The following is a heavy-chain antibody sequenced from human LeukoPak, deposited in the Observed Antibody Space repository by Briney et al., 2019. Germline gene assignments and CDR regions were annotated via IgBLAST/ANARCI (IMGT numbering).Heavy chain of an antibody. CDR3: AKLARDRAAAALKDFVRPKYYFDY. V-gene: IGHV3-30*18. CDR2: ISYDGSNK. D-gene: IGHD6-13*01. CDR1: GFTFSSYG. J-gene: IGHJ4*02. Sequence: ESGGSLRLSCAASGFTFSSYGMHWVRQAPGKGLEWVAVISYDGSNKYYADSVKGRFTISRDNSKNTLYLQMNSLRAEDTAVYYCAKLARDRAAAALKDFVRPKYYFDYWGQGTLVTVSS.